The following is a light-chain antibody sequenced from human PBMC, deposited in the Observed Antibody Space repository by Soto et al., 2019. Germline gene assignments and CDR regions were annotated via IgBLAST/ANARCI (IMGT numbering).Light chain of an antibody. J-gene: IGKJ1*01. Sequence: DIQMTQSPSTLSGSVGDRVTITSLASQTISSWLAWYQQKPGKAPKLMIXKASTLKSGVPSRFSGSVSGTEFTLTISSLQSEDFAFYYGQHYTYWPPKTFGQGTKVDIK. CDR2: KAS. CDR3: QHYTYWPPKT. CDR1: QTISSW. V-gene: IGKV1-5*03.